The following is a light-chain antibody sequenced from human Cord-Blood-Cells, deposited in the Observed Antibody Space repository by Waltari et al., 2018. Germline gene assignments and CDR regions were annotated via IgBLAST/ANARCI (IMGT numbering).Light chain of an antibody. CDR3: QQNYSKPYS. Sequence: DIVMTKPPHSLAVCLGERASTNSKTSKSVLYSSNNKNYLTWYHQKPGQPPKLLIYWASTRESGVPDRFSGRGSGTDFALTISSLQAEDVAVDYCQQNYSKPYSFDQGTKLEIK. CDR2: WAS. CDR1: KSVLYSSNNKNY. J-gene: IGKJ2*03. V-gene: IGKV4-1*01.